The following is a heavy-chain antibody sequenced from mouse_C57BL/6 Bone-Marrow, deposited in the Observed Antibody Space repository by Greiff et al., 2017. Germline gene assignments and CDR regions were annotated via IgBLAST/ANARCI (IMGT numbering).Heavy chain of an antibody. D-gene: IGHD1-1*01. CDR1: GYAFTNYL. Sequence: LVESGAELVRPGTSVKVSCKASGYAFTNYLIEWVKQRPGQGLEWIGVINPGSGGTNYNEKFKGKATLTADKSSSTAYMQLSSLTSEDSAVYFCARSGHITRDAMDYWGQGTSVTVSS. CDR2: INPGSGGT. J-gene: IGHJ4*01. CDR3: ARSGHITRDAMDY. V-gene: IGHV1-54*01.